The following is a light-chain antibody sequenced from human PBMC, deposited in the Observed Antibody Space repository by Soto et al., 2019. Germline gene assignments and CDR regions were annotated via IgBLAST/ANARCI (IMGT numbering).Light chain of an antibody. CDR2: AAY. CDR1: QSISSY. CDR3: QKSYSTLPIT. J-gene: IGKJ5*01. Sequence: DIQMPQFTSSLSGSVGAIRTITGSKSQSISSYLNWYQKKPGKAPKLLIYAAYSLQSGVPSRFSGSGSGTDFTLTIRSLQPEDFATYDCQKSYSTLPITGGKVKRLAIK. V-gene: IGKV1-39*01.